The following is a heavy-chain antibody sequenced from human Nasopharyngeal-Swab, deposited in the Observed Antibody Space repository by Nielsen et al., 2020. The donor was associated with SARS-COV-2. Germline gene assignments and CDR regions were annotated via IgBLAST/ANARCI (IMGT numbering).Heavy chain of an antibody. V-gene: IGHV3-72*01. D-gene: IGHD3-16*01. J-gene: IGHJ4*02. CDR3: ARGLNSFDC. CDR2: SRNKANSYTT. Sequence: GESLKISCAASGFTLSDHYMDWVRQAPGKGMEWVGRSRNKANSYTTEYAASVKDRFAISRDESKNSLYLQMNSLKPEDTAVYYCARGLNSFDCWGQGTLVTVSS. CDR1: GFTLSDHY.